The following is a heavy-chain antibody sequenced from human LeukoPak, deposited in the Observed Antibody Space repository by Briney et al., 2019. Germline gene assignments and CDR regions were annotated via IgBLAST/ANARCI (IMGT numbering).Heavy chain of an antibody. Sequence: PSETLSLTCTVSGGSISSSSYYWGWMRQPRGKGLEWIGSIYYSGSTYYNPSLKSRVTISVDTSKNHFSLKLSSLTAADTAVYYCARSLYSSSWAPFDYWGQGTLVTVSS. CDR2: IYYSGST. CDR1: GGSISSSSYY. D-gene: IGHD6-13*01. J-gene: IGHJ4*02. CDR3: ARSLYSSSWAPFDY. V-gene: IGHV4-39*02.